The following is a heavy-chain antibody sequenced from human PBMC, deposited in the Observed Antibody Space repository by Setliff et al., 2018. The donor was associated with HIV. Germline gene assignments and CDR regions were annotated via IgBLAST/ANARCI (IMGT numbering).Heavy chain of an antibody. V-gene: IGHV1-3*01. D-gene: IGHD3-10*01. CDR1: GYTFTSYA. CDR2: INAGNGNT. Sequence: GASVKVSCKASGYTFTSYAMHWVRQAPGQRLEWMGWINAGNGNTKYSQKFQGRVTITRDTSASTAYMELGSLRSEDTAVYYCARVEAKVRGATYGMDVWGQGTTVTVSS. J-gene: IGHJ6*02. CDR3: ARVEAKVRGATYGMDV.